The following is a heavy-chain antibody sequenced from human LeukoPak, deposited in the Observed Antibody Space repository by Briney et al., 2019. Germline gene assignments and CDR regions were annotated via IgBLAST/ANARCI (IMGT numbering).Heavy chain of an antibody. V-gene: IGHV1-3*01. Sequence: ASVKVTCTASGYTFTSYAMHWVRQAPGQRLEWMGWINAGNGNTKYSQKFQGRVTITRDTSASTAYMELSSLRSEDTAVYYCARDFPDCSSTSCPVRSYYYYGMDVWGQGTTVTVSS. CDR1: GYTFTSYA. CDR3: ARDFPDCSSTSCPVRSYYYYGMDV. J-gene: IGHJ6*02. CDR2: INAGNGNT. D-gene: IGHD2-2*01.